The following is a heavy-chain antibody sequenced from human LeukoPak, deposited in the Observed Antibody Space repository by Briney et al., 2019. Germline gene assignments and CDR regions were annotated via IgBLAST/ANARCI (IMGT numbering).Heavy chain of an antibody. D-gene: IGHD3-9*01. Sequence: ASVKVSCKASGYTFTGYYIHWVRQTPGQGLEWMGWINPNSDGTNYAQKFQGRVTMTRDTSISTAYMELSRLRSDDTAVYYCARGLLRYFDWSQADYYYYMDVWGKGTTVTVSS. CDR3: ARGLLRYFDWSQADYYYYMDV. CDR1: GYTFTGYY. J-gene: IGHJ6*03. CDR2: INPNSDGT. V-gene: IGHV1-2*02.